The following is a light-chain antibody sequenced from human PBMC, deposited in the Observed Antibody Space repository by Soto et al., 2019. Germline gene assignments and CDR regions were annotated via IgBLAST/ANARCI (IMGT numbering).Light chain of an antibody. J-gene: IGLJ2*01. CDR2: EVS. CDR1: SSDVGGYNY. Sequence: QSALTQPPSASGSPGQSVTISCTGTSSDVGGYNYVSWYQQHPGKAPKRMIYEVSKRPSGVPDRFSGYKSGNTASLSVSGLQADDEADYYCSSYAGSNNFGVFGGGTKLTVL. V-gene: IGLV2-8*01. CDR3: SSYAGSNNFGV.